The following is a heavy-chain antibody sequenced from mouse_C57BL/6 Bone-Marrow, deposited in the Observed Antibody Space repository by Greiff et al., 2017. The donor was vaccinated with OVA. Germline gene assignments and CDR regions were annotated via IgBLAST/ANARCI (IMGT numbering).Heavy chain of an antibody. D-gene: IGHD4-1*01. Sequence: VQLQQSGAELVRPGASVKLSCTASGFNIKDDYMHWVKQRPEQGLEWIGWIDPENGDTEYASKFQGKATITADTSSNTAYLQLSSLTSEDTAVYYGTTVKLGFDYWGQGTTLTVSS. V-gene: IGHV14-4*01. J-gene: IGHJ2*01. CDR1: GFNIKDDY. CDR3: TTVKLGFDY. CDR2: IDPENGDT.